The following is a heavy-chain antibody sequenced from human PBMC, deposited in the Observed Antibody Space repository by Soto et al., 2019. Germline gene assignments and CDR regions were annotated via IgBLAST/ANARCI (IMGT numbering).Heavy chain of an antibody. Sequence: PGGSLRLSCAASGFTFSSYGMHWVRQAPGKGLEWVAVISYDGSNKYYADSVTGRFTISRDNSKNTLYLQMNSLRAEDTAVYYCAKDQEKDIVVVPAAILSYWGQGTLVTVSS. V-gene: IGHV3-30*18. CDR3: AKDQEKDIVVVPAAILSY. CDR2: ISYDGSNK. J-gene: IGHJ4*02. CDR1: GFTFSSYG. D-gene: IGHD2-2*01.